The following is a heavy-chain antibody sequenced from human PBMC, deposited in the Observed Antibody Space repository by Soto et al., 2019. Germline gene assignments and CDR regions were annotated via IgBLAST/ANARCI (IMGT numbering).Heavy chain of an antibody. D-gene: IGHD6-13*01. CDR1: GYTFTSYA. V-gene: IGHV1-3*01. CDR2: INAGNGNT. J-gene: IGHJ5*02. Sequence: ASVKVSCKASGYTFTSYAMHWVRQAPGQRLEWMGWINAGNGNTKYSQKFQGRVTITRDTSASTAYMELSSLRSEDTAVYYCARENSSSWYLKYNWSDPWGQGTLVTLSS. CDR3: ARENSSSWYLKYNWSDP.